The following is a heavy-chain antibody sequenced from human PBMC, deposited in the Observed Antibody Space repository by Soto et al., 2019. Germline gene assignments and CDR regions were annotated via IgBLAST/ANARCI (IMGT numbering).Heavy chain of an antibody. CDR1: GGSVSNYS. Sequence: SETLSRTCTVSGGSVSNYSCSWIRQAPGKGLEWIGYIYHSGTTNHNPSLKSRLTISIDTSKNQFSLNLSSVTAADTAVYYCARHRFPGLYYHGMDVWGQGTTVTVS. CDR3: ARHRFPGLYYHGMDV. D-gene: IGHD3-16*02. V-gene: IGHV4-59*02. CDR2: IYHSGTT. J-gene: IGHJ6*02.